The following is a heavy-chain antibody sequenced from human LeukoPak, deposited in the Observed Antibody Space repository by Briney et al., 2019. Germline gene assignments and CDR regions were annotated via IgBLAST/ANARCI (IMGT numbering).Heavy chain of an antibody. D-gene: IGHD3-10*01. CDR1: GYTFTSYY. J-gene: IGHJ4*02. V-gene: IGHV1-46*01. Sequence: ASVKVSFKASGYTFTSYYMHWVRQAPGQGLEWMGIINPSGGSTSYAQKFQGRVIMTRGTSTSTVYMELSSLRSEDTAVYYCASELSRGDEGFDYWGQGTLVTVSS. CDR2: INPSGGST. CDR3: ASELSRGDEGFDY.